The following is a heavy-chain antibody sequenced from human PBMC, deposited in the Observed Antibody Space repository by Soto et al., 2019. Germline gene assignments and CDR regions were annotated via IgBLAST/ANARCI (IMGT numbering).Heavy chain of an antibody. CDR3: AKRQSGNFGPFDS. Sequence: EVQLLESGGGLIQPVGSLRLSCAASGFSISSDAMSWVRQAPGKGLEWVSGISGSGANTNYADSVKGRFAISIDNSKNTLYLQMSSLRAEDTAVYYCAKRQSGNFGPFDSWGQGTLVTVSS. D-gene: IGHD2-21*02. CDR2: ISGSGANT. V-gene: IGHV3-23*01. CDR1: GFSISSDA. J-gene: IGHJ4*02.